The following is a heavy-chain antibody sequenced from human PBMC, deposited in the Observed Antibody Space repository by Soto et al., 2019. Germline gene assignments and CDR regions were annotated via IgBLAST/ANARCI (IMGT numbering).Heavy chain of an antibody. V-gene: IGHV1-69*04. CDR2: IIPLVHII. CDR3: ARERRRDDSNTFEAVEV. Sequence: QVQLVQSGAEVKKPGSSVKVSCKASGGFYSIKTISWVRQAPGQGLEWMGRIIPLVHIINNAQKFQGRVAIAADKCTSTGCMELSSLKSDDTAIYFCARERRRDDSNTFEAVEVWGQGTMVTVSS. CDR1: GGFYSIKT. D-gene: IGHD3-22*01. J-gene: IGHJ3*01.